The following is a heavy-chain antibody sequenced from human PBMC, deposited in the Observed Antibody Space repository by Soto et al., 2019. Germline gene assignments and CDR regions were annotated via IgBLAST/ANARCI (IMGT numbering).Heavy chain of an antibody. CDR3: ARALTRGYSSSDAFDI. CDR1: GGTFSSYT. V-gene: IGHV1-69*02. Sequence: QVQLVQSGAEVKKPGSSVKVSCKASGGTFSSYTISWVRQAPGQGLEWMGRIIPILGIANYAQKFQGRVTITADKTPSTAYMELSSLRSEDTGVYYCARALTRGYSSSDAFDIWGQGTMVTVSS. J-gene: IGHJ3*02. D-gene: IGHD5-18*01. CDR2: IIPILGIA.